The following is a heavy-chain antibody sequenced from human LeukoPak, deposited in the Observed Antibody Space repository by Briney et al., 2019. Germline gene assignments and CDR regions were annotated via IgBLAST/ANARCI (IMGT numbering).Heavy chain of an antibody. J-gene: IGHJ4*02. CDR1: GFTFSSYA. D-gene: IGHD6-19*01. CDR3: AKHMASGWYSDY. V-gene: IGHV3-23*01. CDR2: ISGSGGST. Sequence: GGSLRLSCAASGFTFSSYAMSWVRQAPGKGLEWVSAISGSGGSTYYADSVKGRLTISRDNSKNTLYLQMNSLRAEDTAVYYCAKHMASGWYSDYWGQGTLVTVSS.